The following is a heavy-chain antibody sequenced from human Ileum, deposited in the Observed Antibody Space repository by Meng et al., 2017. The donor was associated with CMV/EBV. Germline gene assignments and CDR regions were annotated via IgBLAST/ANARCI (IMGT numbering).Heavy chain of an antibody. D-gene: IGHD4-11*01. Sequence: FGYRFTDHWMHWVRQAPGQGLEWMGVINPTGTKTLYSHHLEGRITLTMDTSTSTAYMDLSSLRSDDTAVYFCARDFSNVNTWRLDPWGQGTLVTVSS. CDR3: ARDFSNVNTWRLDP. V-gene: IGHV1-46*01. CDR2: INPTGTKT. J-gene: IGHJ5*02. CDR1: GYRFTDHW.